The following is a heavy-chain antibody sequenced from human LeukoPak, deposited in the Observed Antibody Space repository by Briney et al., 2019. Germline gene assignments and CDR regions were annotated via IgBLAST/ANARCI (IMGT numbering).Heavy chain of an antibody. CDR2: INQDGSEK. D-gene: IGHD2-21*01. J-gene: IGHJ4*02. Sequence: GGSLRLSCAASGFTFTIYWMSWVRQAPGKGLQWVANINQDGSEKSYVDSVKGRFTISRDNAKNSLSLQMNSLRAEDTAAYYCARGVGGADYWGQGTLVTVSS. CDR1: GFTFTIYW. CDR3: ARGVGGADY. V-gene: IGHV3-7*01.